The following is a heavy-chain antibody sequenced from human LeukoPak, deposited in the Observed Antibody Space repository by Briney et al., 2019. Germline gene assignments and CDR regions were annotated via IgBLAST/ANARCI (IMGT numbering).Heavy chain of an antibody. CDR2: ISAYNGNT. Sequence: ASVKVSCKASGYTFTSYGISWVRQAPGQGLEWMGWISAYNGNTNYAQKLQGRVTMTTDTSTSTAYMELRSLRSDDTAVYYCARSTMVRGDPYWFDPWGQGTLVTVSS. CDR1: GYTFTSYG. V-gene: IGHV1-18*01. D-gene: IGHD3-10*01. CDR3: ARSTMVRGDPYWFDP. J-gene: IGHJ5*02.